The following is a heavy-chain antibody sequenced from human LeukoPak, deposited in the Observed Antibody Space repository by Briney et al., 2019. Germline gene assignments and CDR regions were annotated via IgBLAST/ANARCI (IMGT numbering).Heavy chain of an antibody. CDR2: INPSTGST. V-gene: IGHV1-46*01. D-gene: IGHD4-17*01. J-gene: IGHJ4*02. CDR1: GYTFTSYY. Sequence: GASVKVSCKASGYTFTSYYIQWVRQAPGQGLEWMGIINPSTGSTVYAQRFQGRVTMTRDTSTTTVYMELGSLRSDDTAVYYCATGGATVTTALWYFDYWGQGTLVTVSS. CDR3: ATGGATVTTALWYFDY.